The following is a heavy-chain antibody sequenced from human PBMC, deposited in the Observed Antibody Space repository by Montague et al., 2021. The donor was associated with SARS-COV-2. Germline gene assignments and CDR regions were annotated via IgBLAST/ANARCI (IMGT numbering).Heavy chain of an antibody. V-gene: IGHV4-39*01. D-gene: IGHD2-15*01. J-gene: IGHJ4*02. CDR2: IHYGGGT. Sequence: SETLSLTCTVSGGSMARSPDYWAWLRQPPGVGLVWIATIHYGGGTYYNLSLQSRVDISVYTSQNQLYLTLASVTAADTAVYYCDKLGYCRGGACFRGGFEFWGQGILVPVSS. CDR3: DKLGYCRGGACFRGGFEF. CDR1: GGSMARSPDY.